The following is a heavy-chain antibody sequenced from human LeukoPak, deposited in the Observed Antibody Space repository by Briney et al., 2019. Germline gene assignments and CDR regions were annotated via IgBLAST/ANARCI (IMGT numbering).Heavy chain of an antibody. J-gene: IGHJ4*02. CDR2: TSTSGGSA. CDR3: AKDLTLLWFGELSLIFDY. V-gene: IGHV3-23*01. CDR1: GFTFSNNA. Sequence: GGSLRLSCAASGFTFSNNAMGWVRQAPGKGLEWVSATSTSGGSAYYADSVKGRFTISRDNSKNTLYLQMNSLRAEDTAVYYCAKDLTLLWFGELSLIFDYWGQGTLVTVSS. D-gene: IGHD3-10*01.